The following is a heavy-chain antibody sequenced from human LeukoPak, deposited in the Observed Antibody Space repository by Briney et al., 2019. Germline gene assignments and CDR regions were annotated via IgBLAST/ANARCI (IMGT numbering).Heavy chain of an antibody. V-gene: IGHV1-69*05. J-gene: IGHJ6*03. CDR2: INPIFGTA. Sequence: ASVKVSCKASGGTFSSYAISWVRQAPGQGLEWMGGINPIFGTANYAQKFQGRVTITTDESTSTAYMELSSLRSEDTAVYYCATYLYTDYYYYYYMDVWGKGTTVTVSS. CDR1: GGTFSSYA. D-gene: IGHD2-2*02. CDR3: ATYLYTDYYYYYYMDV.